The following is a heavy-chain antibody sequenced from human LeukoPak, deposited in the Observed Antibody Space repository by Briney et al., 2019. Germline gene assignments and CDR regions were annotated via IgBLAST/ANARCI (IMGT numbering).Heavy chain of an antibody. D-gene: IGHD3-22*01. CDR3: ARDGDVSGYSD. Sequence: GGSLRLSCAGSGFTFSPYWLSWVRQPPGKGLEWVANIKQDGSEKYYVDSVKGRFAISRDNAKNSLYLQMNSLRAEDTAVYYCARDGDVSGYSDWGQGTLVTVSS. CDR2: IKQDGSEK. J-gene: IGHJ4*02. V-gene: IGHV3-7*01. CDR1: GFTFSPYW.